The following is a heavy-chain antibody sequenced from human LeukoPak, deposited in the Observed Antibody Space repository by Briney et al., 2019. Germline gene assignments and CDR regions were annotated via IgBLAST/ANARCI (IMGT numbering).Heavy chain of an antibody. CDR2: IYTSGST. J-gene: IGHJ4*02. Sequence: SETLSLTCTASGGSISSYYLSWIRQAAGKGLEWIGLIYTSGSTNYNASLKSRVTMSVDTSKNQFPLKLSSVTAADTAVYYCARGQTGYYDSSGLDYWGQGTLVTVSS. V-gene: IGHV4-4*07. CDR3: ARGQTGYYDSSGLDY. D-gene: IGHD3-22*01. CDR1: GGSISSYY.